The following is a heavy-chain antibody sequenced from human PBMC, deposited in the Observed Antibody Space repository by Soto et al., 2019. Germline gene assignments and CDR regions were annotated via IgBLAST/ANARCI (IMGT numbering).Heavy chain of an antibody. CDR2: IYNSGTT. J-gene: IGHJ4*02. CDR3: ARGPTYCGSDCPSSLNFDF. Sequence: SETLSLTCTVAGDSISSGIFYWSWIRQSPGKGLEWIGYIYNSGTTHFNPSLKSRLFISEDRSKNQFSLTLRSVTAADTAVYYCARGPTYCGSDCPSSLNFDFWGPGALVTVSS. D-gene: IGHD2-21*02. CDR1: GDSISSGIFY. V-gene: IGHV4-30-4*01.